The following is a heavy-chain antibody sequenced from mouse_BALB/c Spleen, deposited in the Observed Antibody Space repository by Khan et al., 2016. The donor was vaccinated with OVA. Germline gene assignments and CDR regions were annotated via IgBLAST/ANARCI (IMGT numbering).Heavy chain of an antibody. J-gene: IGHJ4*01. V-gene: IGHV2-6-5*01. CDR2: IWGGGST. Sequence: QVQLKQSGPGLVAPSQNLSITCTVSGFSLNGYGVSWIRQPPGKGLEWLGVIWGGGSTYYNSALKSRLSITKDNSKSQVFLKMSSLQSDDTAIFYCAKGVWSYYYTLDYWGQGTSVTVSS. CDR3: AKGVWSYYYTLDY. CDR1: GFSLNGYG.